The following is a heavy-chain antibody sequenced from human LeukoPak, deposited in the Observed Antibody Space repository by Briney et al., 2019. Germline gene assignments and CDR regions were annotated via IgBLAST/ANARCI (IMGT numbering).Heavy chain of an antibody. CDR3: AKCRGGSCYYFDY. Sequence: GGSLRLSCAASGFTFSGYAMSWVRQAPGKWLEWVSAVGSSGSSTYYADSVQGRFTISRDNSQNTLYLQMSSLRAEDTAVYYCAKCRGGSCYYFDYWGQGTLVTVSP. D-gene: IGHD2-15*01. CDR1: GFTFSGYA. V-gene: IGHV3-23*01. J-gene: IGHJ4*02. CDR2: VGSSGSST.